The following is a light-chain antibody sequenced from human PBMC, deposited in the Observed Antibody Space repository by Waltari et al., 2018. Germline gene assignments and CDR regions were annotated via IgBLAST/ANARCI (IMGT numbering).Light chain of an antibody. CDR2: DAS. J-gene: IGKJ2*01. Sequence: EIVLTQSPATLSLSPGERATLSCRASQSVSTYLAWYQQNPGQAPRLLIYDASNRATGIPPRLSGRGSGTDFTLTISSLAPEDSAIYYCQQRRNWPRQYTFGQWTKLEI. CDR3: QQRRNWPRQYT. V-gene: IGKV3-11*01. CDR1: QSVSTY.